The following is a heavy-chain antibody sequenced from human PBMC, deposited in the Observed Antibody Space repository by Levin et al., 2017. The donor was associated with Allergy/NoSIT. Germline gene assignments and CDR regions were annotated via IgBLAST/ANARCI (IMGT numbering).Heavy chain of an antibody. CDR3: ARDRLGVSVAGRTEFHH. CDR2: ISPYDGET. J-gene: IGHJ1*01. CDR1: GYTFTNFG. D-gene: IGHD6-19*01. Sequence: ASVKVSCKTSGYTFTNFGLNWVRQAPGQGLEWMAWISPYDGETNYAQRFQGRVTVTTDTSTSTAYIELRSLRSDDTAFYYCARDRLGVSVAGRTEFHHWGQGTLITVSS. V-gene: IGHV1-18*04.